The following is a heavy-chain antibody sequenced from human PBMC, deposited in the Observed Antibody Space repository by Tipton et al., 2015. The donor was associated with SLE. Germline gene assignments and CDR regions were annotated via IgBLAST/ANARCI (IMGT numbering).Heavy chain of an antibody. CDR2: IYYSGST. CDR3: ARAPGAYCGGDCYSHFDY. Sequence: TLSLTCTVSGGSISSSYWSWIRQPPGKGLEWIGYIYYSGSTNYNPSLKSRVTISVDTSKNQVTLKLSSVTAAGTAVYYCARAPGAYCGGDCYSHFDYWGQGTLVTVSS. J-gene: IGHJ4*02. V-gene: IGHV4-59*08. CDR1: GGSISSSY. D-gene: IGHD2-21*01.